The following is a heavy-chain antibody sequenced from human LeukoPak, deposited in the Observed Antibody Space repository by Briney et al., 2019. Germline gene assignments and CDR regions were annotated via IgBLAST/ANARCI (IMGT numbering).Heavy chain of an antibody. V-gene: IGHV3-48*01. CDR2: ISSSSTI. CDR3: ARDLVVPAATRLGY. D-gene: IGHD2-2*01. Sequence: GGSLRLSCAASGFTFSSYSMNWVRQAPGKGLEWVSYISSSSTIYYADSVKGRFTISRDNAKNSLYLQMNSLRAEDTAVYYCARDLVVPAATRLGYWGQGTLVTVSS. J-gene: IGHJ4*02. CDR1: GFTFSSYS.